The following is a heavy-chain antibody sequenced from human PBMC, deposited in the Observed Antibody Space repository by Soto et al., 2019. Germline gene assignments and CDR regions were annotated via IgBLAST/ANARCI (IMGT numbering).Heavy chain of an antibody. CDR2: INHSGST. V-gene: IGHV4-34*01. D-gene: IGHD6-13*01. CDR3: ARLARIAAAGLYYYYYYGMDV. J-gene: IGHJ6*02. CDR1: GGSFSGYY. Sequence: SETLSLTCAFYGGSFSGYYWSLIRQPPGKGLEWIGEINHSGSTNYNPSLKSRVTISVDTSKNQFSLKLSSVTAADTAVYYCARLARIAAAGLYYYYYYGMDVWGQGTTVTVS.